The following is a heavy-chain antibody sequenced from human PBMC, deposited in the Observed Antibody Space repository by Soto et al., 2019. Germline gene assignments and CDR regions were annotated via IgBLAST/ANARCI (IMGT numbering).Heavy chain of an antibody. V-gene: IGHV3-74*01. J-gene: IGHJ4*02. CDR1: GFAFSTYW. Sequence: EVQLVESGGGLVQPGGSLRLSCAASGFAFSTYWMHWLRQVPGKGLVWVSRINGDGSYTNYADSVKGRFTISRDNAKNKQNLKMIILRAVDRAGYYSARDRGGSTTVFWGQGTLVTDSS. D-gene: IGHD3-10*01. CDR3: ARDRGGSTTVF. CDR2: INGDGSYT.